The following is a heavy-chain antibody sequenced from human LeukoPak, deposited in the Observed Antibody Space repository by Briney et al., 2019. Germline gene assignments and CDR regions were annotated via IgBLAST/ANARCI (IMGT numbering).Heavy chain of an antibody. J-gene: IGHJ4*02. CDR2: IYNSGST. V-gene: IGHV4-59*01. CDR1: GGSISNFY. CDR3: ARGQIPSAY. Sequence: SETLPLTCSVSGGSISNFYWSWIRQPPGRGLEWIGYIYNSGSTNYNPSLKSRVTISIDTSKNQFSLKLSSVTAADTAIYYCARGQIPSAYWGQGTLVTVSS.